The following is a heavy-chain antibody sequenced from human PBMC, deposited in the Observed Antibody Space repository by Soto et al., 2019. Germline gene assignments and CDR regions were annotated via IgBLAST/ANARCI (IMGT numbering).Heavy chain of an antibody. V-gene: IGHV3-7*01. CDR3: ARDRVRGLYRAGSDY. CDR1: GFTFSSYW. CDR2: IYPGGSEK. D-gene: IGHD2-8*01. J-gene: IGHJ4*02. Sequence: EVQLVESGGGLVQPGGSLILSCTASGFTFSSYWMTWVRQAPGKGLEWVANIYPGGSEKYYVESVKGRFTISRDNTRNSLSLQMNSLRAEDTAVYFCARDRVRGLYRAGSDYWGQGTQVTVSS.